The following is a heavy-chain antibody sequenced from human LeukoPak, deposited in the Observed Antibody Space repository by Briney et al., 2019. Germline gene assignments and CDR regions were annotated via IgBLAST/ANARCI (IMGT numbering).Heavy chain of an antibody. CDR2: IIPIFGTA. J-gene: IGHJ2*01. D-gene: IGHD2-21*02. CDR1: GGTFSSYA. CDR3: ARGGYCGGDCRYWYFDL. V-gene: IGHV1-69*13. Sequence: SVKVSCKASGGTFSSYAISWVRQAPGQGLEWMGGIIPIFGTANYAQKFQGRVTITADESTSTAYMELSSLRSEDTAVYYCARGGYCGGDCRYWYFDLWGRGTLVTVSS.